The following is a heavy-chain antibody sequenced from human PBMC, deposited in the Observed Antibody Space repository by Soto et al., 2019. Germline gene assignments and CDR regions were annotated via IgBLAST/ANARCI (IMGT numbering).Heavy chain of an antibody. CDR2: IDPNSGVT. V-gene: IGHV1-2*02. CDR3: ARAGLTNLELATTY. J-gene: IGHJ4*02. Sequence: ASVKGSCKASRYTFTDYYMHLVRQSPGQGLEWMGWIDPNSGVTKFPQKFQGRVIMTRDTSISKVYMELSRPTSDDTPVYYCARAGLTNLELATTYWGPGTLVTASS. D-gene: IGHD5-12*01. CDR1: RYTFTDYY.